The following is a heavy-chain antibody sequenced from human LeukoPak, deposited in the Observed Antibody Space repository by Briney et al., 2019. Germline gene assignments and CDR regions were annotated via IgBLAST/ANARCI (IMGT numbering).Heavy chain of an antibody. D-gene: IGHD2-2*01. V-gene: IGHV3-23*01. J-gene: IGHJ6*03. CDR3: AKASIPSDTRWYYYYMDV. CDR2: IAGGGST. Sequence: PGGSLRLSCAASGFTFSSYAMNWVRQAPGKGLEWVSAIAGGGSTYYADSVKGRFTISRDNSKNTLYLQMNSLRAEDTAVYYCAKASIPSDTRWYYYYMDVWGQGTLVTVSS. CDR1: GFTFSSYA.